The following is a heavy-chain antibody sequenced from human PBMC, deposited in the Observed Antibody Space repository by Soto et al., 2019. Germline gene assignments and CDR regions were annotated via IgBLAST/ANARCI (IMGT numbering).Heavy chain of an antibody. V-gene: IGHV4-30-2*01. CDR1: GGSISSGDYS. J-gene: IGHJ3*01. CDR2: IYRSGSA. D-gene: IGHD3-22*01. Sequence: QLQLQESGSELVKPSQTLCLTCAVSGGSISSGDYSWSWIRQPPGKGLEWIGYIYRSGSAFYSPSLKSRVIVSVDRSKNQFSLEVNSLTAADTAVYYCARGPYDSGALYSGFDVWGQGTMVTVSS. CDR3: ARGPYDSGALYSGFDV.